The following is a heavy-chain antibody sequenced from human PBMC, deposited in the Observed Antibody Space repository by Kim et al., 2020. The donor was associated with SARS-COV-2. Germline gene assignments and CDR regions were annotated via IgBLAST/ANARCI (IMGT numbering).Heavy chain of an antibody. CDR3: ARHYRSGGNYGDDSDS. CDR1: GASVSTTSHY. V-gene: IGHV4-39*01. D-gene: IGHD4-17*01. CDR2: IYYNENA. J-gene: IGHJ4*02. Sequence: SETLSLTCTVSGASVSTTSHYWAWIRQPPGKGLEWIGSIYYNENAYNPSLKSRVTISVDTSKNQFSLKLSSVTAADTAVYFCARHYRSGGNYGDDSDSWGQGTLVTVSS.